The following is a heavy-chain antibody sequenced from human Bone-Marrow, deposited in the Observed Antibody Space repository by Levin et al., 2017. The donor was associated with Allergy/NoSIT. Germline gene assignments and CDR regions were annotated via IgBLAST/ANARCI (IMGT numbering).Heavy chain of an antibody. J-gene: IGHJ4*02. V-gene: IGHV3-7*01. Sequence: GGSLRLSCAASGFAFSTYWMTWVRQPPGKGLEWVAHINPDGSGANYVDSVRGRFTITRDNAKNSLYLQMNSLRDEDTAVYFCAKWRGGQSEFDYWGRGTLVTVSS. D-gene: IGHD1-14*01. CDR2: INPDGSGA. CDR1: GFAFSTYW. CDR3: AKWRGGQSEFDY.